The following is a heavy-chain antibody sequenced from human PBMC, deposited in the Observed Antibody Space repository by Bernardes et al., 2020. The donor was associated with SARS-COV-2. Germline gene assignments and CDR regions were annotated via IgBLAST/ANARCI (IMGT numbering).Heavy chain of an antibody. CDR3: ASGSAYNYGKFDY. CDR2: INTDGSNA. Sequence: GGSLRLSCAASGFTFSSYWMHWVRQAPGKGLVWVSRINTDGSNADYSDSVKGRFTISRDNAKNTLFLQMNSLRAEDTAVYYCASGSAYNYGKFDYWGQGTLVTVSS. J-gene: IGHJ4*02. V-gene: IGHV3-74*01. CDR1: GFTFSSYW. D-gene: IGHD5-18*01.